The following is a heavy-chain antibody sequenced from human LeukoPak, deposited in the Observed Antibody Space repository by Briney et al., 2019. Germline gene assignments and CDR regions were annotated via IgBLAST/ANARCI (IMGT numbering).Heavy chain of an antibody. D-gene: IGHD5-18*01. V-gene: IGHV4-59*01. CDR1: GGYINSYY. J-gene: IGHJ4*02. CDR2: LYYTGTT. CDR3: ARAVSEYTYGTRFDY. Sequence: SETLSLTCTVSGGYINSYYWSWIRQPPGKGLEWIGNLYYTGTTNYNPSLKSRVTISADTSKTQFSLNLNSVTAADTAVHYCARAVSEYTYGTRFDYWGQGTLVTVSS.